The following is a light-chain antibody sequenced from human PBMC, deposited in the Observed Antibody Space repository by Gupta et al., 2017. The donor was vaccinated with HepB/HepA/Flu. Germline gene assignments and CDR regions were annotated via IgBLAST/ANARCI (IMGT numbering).Light chain of an antibody. CDR2: VVS. Sequence: DVVMTQSPLSLPVTPGEPASISCRASQSLLDSNGYTYLAWYLQKPGQSPRRLIYVVSNRDSGVPDRFSGSGSGTEFTLRISRVEAEDVGVYYCMRGLQRRTFGQGTRLEIK. CDR1: QSLLDSNGYTY. CDR3: MRGLQRRT. J-gene: IGKJ1*01. V-gene: IGKV2-28*01.